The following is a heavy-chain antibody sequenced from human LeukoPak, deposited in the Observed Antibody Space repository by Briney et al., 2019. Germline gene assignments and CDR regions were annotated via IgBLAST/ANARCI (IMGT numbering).Heavy chain of an antibody. V-gene: IGHV3-7*01. CDR1: GFTFSSYW. J-gene: IGHJ5*02. CDR3: ARDWASYDFWCGYSGWFDP. Sequence: GGSLTLSCAAAGFTFSSYWMSWVRQAPGKGLEWVANIKQDGSEKYYVDSVKGRFTISRDNAKNSLYLQMNSLRAEDMSVYYCARDWASYDFWCGYSGWFDPWGQGTLVTVS. CDR2: IKQDGSEK. D-gene: IGHD3-3*01.